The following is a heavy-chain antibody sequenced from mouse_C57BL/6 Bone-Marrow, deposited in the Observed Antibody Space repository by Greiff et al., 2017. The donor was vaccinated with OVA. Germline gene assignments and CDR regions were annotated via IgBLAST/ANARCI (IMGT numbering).Heavy chain of an antibody. D-gene: IGHD2-2*01. CDR1: GYTFTSYW. Sequence: QVQLKQPGAELVKPGASVKLSCKASGYTFTSYWMQWVKQRPGQGLEWIGEIDPSDSYTNYNQKFKGKATLTVDTSSSTAYMQLSSLTSEDSAVYYCAREGGYHGGYWGQGTTLTVSS. V-gene: IGHV1-50*01. CDR2: IDPSDSYT. CDR3: AREGGYHGGY. J-gene: IGHJ2*01.